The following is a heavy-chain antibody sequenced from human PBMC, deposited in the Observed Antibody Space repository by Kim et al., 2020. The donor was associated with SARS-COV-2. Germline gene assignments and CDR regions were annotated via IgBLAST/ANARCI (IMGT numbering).Heavy chain of an antibody. J-gene: IGHJ4*02. V-gene: IGHV1-8*01. D-gene: IGHD1-26*01. Sequence: ASVKVSCKASGYTFTSYDINWVRQATGQGLEWMGWMNPKSGNTGYPQEFQGRVTMTRNTSISTAYMELSSLRSEDTAVYYCARRIGLGKFDYWGQGTLVTVSP. CDR2: MNPKSGNT. CDR1: GYTFTSYD. CDR3: ARRIGLGKFDY.